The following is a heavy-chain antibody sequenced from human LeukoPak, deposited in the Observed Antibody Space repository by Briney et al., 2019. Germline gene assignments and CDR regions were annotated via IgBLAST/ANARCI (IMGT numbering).Heavy chain of an antibody. Sequence: PGGSLRLSCAASGFTFSSYSMNWVRQAPGKGLEWVSSISSSSSYIYYADSVKGRFTISRDNAKNSLYLQMNSLRAEDTAVYYCARDSGGPHYDFWSGYLTPDYYYGMDVWGQGTTVTVSS. CDR1: GFTFSSYS. V-gene: IGHV3-21*01. J-gene: IGHJ6*02. D-gene: IGHD3-3*01. CDR2: ISSSSSYI. CDR3: ARDSGGPHYDFWSGYLTPDYYYGMDV.